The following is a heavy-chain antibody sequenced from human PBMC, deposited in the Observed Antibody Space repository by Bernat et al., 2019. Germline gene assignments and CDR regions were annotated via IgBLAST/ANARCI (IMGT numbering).Heavy chain of an antibody. Sequence: QVQLQESGPGLVKPSETLSLTCGVSGGYISSGHWWSWVRQSPGKGLEWIGEIVHSGSATYNPSLKSRVTMSVDKAKNQFSLTLTSMTDADTAVYYCGRNGAFCLDYWGQGILVTVSS. CDR2: IVHSGSA. J-gene: IGHJ4*02. CDR1: GGYISSGHW. V-gene: IGHV4-4*02. CDR3: GRNGAFCLDY. D-gene: IGHD3-3*01.